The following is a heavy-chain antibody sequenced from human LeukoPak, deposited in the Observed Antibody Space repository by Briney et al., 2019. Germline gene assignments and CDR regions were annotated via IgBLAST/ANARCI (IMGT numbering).Heavy chain of an antibody. J-gene: IGHJ3*02. CDR2: INHSGST. CDR1: GGSISSSSYY. V-gene: IGHV4-39*07. Sequence: PSETLSLTCTVSGGSISSSSYYWGWIRQPPGKGLEWIGEINHSGSTNYNPSLKSRVTISVDTSKNQFSLKLSSVTAADTAVYYCARSISRNDAFDIWGQGTMVTVSS. D-gene: IGHD6-6*01. CDR3: ARSISRNDAFDI.